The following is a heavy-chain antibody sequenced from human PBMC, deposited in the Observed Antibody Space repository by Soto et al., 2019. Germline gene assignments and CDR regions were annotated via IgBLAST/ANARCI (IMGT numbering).Heavy chain of an antibody. Sequence: SQTLSLTRVISVDSVSSNSPAWNGIRQSPSRGLEWLGRTYYRSKWYNDHAVPVKSRITINPDTAKNQFSQQLNSVTPEDTAVYYGARVGRDGYTSSDFDIWGQGKMVTVSS. CDR3: ARVGRDGYTSSDFDI. V-gene: IGHV6-1*01. D-gene: IGHD5-12*01. CDR2: TYYRSKWYN. CDR1: VDSVSSNSPA. J-gene: IGHJ3*02.